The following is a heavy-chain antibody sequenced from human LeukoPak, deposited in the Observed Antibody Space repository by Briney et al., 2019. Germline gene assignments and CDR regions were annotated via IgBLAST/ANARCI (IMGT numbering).Heavy chain of an antibody. Sequence: GRSLRLSCAASGFTFDDYAMHWVRQAPGKGLEWVSGISWNSGSIGYADSVKGRFTISRDNAKNSLYLQMNSLRAEDTALYYCAKDEGYSGSYLEYWGQGTLVTVSS. CDR2: ISWNSGSI. V-gene: IGHV3-9*01. D-gene: IGHD1-26*01. CDR3: AKDEGYSGSYLEY. J-gene: IGHJ4*02. CDR1: GFTFDDYA.